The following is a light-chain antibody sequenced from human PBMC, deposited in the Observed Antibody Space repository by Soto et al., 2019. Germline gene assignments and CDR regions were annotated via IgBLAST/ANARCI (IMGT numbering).Light chain of an antibody. Sequence: QSALTQPASVSGSPGQSISISCTGYNSDDGRYNYVSWYQQHAGKAPKLMIYEVSNRPSGVSDRFSGSKSGNTASLTISGLQAQDEADYYCSSKRSGTPVVFGTGPKLTVL. J-gene: IGLJ1*01. V-gene: IGLV2-14*01. CDR1: NSDDGRYNY. CDR2: EVS. CDR3: SSKRSGTPVV.